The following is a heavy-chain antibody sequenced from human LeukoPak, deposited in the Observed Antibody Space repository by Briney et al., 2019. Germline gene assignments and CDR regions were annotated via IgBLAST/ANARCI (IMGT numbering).Heavy chain of an antibody. D-gene: IGHD5-12*01. CDR3: ARDQVVTLPRGYGTDDY. CDR2: IYYSGST. Sequence: SETLSLTCTVSGGSISSYYWSWIRQPPGKGLEWIGYIYYSGSTNYNPSLKSRVTISVDTSKNQFSLKLSSVTAADTAVYYCARDQVVTLPRGYGTDDYWGQGTLVTVSS. V-gene: IGHV4-59*12. J-gene: IGHJ4*02. CDR1: GGSISSYY.